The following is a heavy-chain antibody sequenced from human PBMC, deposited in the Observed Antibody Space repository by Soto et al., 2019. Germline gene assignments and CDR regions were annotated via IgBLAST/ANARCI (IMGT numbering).Heavy chain of an antibody. Sequence: QVQLQESGPGLVKPSETVSLTCAVSGDSIRAFYWSWFRQPAGGGLEWIGRFSLSGDTDYNPSLRSRLTMSFDTSKSQFSLRLTSVTAADTAVYYCARGRAGFFWSGRTDNWFDPWGQGTLVTVSS. J-gene: IGHJ5*02. CDR2: FSLSGDT. CDR3: ARGRAGFFWSGRTDNWFDP. CDR1: GDSIRAFY. D-gene: IGHD3-3*01. V-gene: IGHV4-4*07.